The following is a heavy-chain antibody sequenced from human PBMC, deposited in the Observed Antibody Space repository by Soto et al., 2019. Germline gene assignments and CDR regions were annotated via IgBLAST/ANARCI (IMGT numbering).Heavy chain of an antibody. V-gene: IGHV3-30*18. CDR3: VKDTLGGMTPVFMPGPD. CDR1: GLTFNTYG. J-gene: IGHJ4*02. Sequence: VQLVESGGGVVQPGRSLRLSCAASGLTFNTYGFHWVRQAPGKGLEWVAVISNDVRNIHYAESVKGRFTISRDNSKNTLYLQMNSLRPNDTAVYYCVKDTLGGMTPVFMPGPDWGQGTLVTVSS. D-gene: IGHD2-2*01. CDR2: ISNDVRNI.